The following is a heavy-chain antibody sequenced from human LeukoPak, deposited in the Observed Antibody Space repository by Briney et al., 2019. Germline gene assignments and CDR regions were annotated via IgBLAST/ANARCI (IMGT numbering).Heavy chain of an antibody. CDR1: GFSFSDYG. D-gene: IGHD3-16*01. J-gene: IGHJ4*02. V-gene: IGHV3-30*03. Sequence: GGSLRLSCAASGFSFSDYGLHWVRQAPGKGLEWVALISYDGSQKNFADPVKGRFTTSRDNSKFTMYLEMNSLRAEDTAVYFCARDKDGWGIHDFWGQGTLVTVSS. CDR3: ARDKDGWGIHDF. CDR2: ISYDGSQK.